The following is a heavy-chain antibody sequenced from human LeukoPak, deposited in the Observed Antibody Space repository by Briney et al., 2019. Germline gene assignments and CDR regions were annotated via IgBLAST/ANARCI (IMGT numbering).Heavy chain of an antibody. CDR3: AKAPELYSSSDY. CDR2: IRYDGSNK. J-gene: IGHJ4*02. D-gene: IGHD6-6*01. V-gene: IGHV3-30*02. Sequence: GGSLRLSCAASGFTFSSYGMHWVRQAPGKGLEWVAFIRYDGSNKYYADSVKSRFTISRDNSTNTLYLQMNSLRSEDTAVYYCAKAPELYSSSDYWGQGTLVTVSS. CDR1: GFTFSSYG.